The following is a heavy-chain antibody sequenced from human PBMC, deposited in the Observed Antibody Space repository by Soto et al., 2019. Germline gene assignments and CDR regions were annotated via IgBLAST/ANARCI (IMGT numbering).Heavy chain of an antibody. V-gene: IGHV3-30*18. J-gene: IGHJ4*02. CDR1: GFTFSSYG. CDR3: AKVTKPQGAYFYYGSGSPIDY. CDR2: ISYDGSNK. Sequence: GGSLRLSCAASGFTFSSYGMHWVRQAPGKGLEWVAVISYDGSNKYYADSVKGRFTISRDNSKNTLYLQMNSLRAEDTAVYYYAKVTKPQGAYFYYGSGSPIDYWGQGTLVTVSS. D-gene: IGHD3-10*01.